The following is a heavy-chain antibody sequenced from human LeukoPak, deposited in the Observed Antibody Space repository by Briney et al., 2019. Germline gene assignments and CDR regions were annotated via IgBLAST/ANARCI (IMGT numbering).Heavy chain of an antibody. D-gene: IGHD2-2*01. V-gene: IGHV3-21*01. CDR1: GFTFSSYS. Sequence: PGGSPRLSCAASGFTFSSYSMNWVRQAPGKGLEWVSSISSSSSYIYYADSVKGRFTISRDNAKNSLYLQMNSLRAEDTAVYYCARDQYCSSTSCPPEWFDPWGQGTLVTVSS. J-gene: IGHJ5*02. CDR3: ARDQYCSSTSCPPEWFDP. CDR2: ISSSSSYI.